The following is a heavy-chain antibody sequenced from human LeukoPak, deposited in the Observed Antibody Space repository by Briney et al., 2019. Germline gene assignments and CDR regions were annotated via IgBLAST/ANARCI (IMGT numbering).Heavy chain of an antibody. D-gene: IGHD1-1*01. J-gene: IGHJ4*02. V-gene: IGHV3-21*01. Sequence: GGSLRLSCAASGFTFSSYSMNWVRQAPGKGLEWASSISSSSSYIYYADSVKGRFTISRDNAKNSLYLQMNSPRAEDTAVYYCARFNWNAEGIYWGQGTLVTVSS. CDR3: ARFNWNAEGIY. CDR2: ISSSSSYI. CDR1: GFTFSSYS.